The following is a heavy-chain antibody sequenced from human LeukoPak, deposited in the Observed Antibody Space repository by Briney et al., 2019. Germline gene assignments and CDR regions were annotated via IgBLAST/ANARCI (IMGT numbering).Heavy chain of an antibody. V-gene: IGHV3-48*03. D-gene: IGHD3-10*01. CDR1: GFTFSSYE. CDR3: AREGVIRGIPFDY. CDR2: ISSSGSTI. Sequence: GGSLRLSCAASGFTFSSYEMNWVRQAPGKGLGWVSYISSSGSTIYYADSVKGRFTISRVNAKNSLYLQMNSLRAKDTAVYYCAREGVIRGIPFDYWGQGTLVTVSS. J-gene: IGHJ4*02.